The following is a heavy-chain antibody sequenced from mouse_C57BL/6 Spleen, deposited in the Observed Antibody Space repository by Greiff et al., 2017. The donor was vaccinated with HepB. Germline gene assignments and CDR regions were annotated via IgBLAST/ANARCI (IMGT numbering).Heavy chain of an antibody. J-gene: IGHJ4*01. Sequence: VQLQQSDAELVKPGASVKISCKVSGYTFTDHTIHWMKQRPEQGLEWIGYIYHRDGSTKYNEKFKGKATLTSDKSYTTAYLQLTSLTSVDSAVYFCARLDYYGSSYDAMDYWGQGTSVTVSS. V-gene: IGHV1-78*01. CDR1: GYTFTDHT. CDR2: IYHRDGST. D-gene: IGHD1-1*01. CDR3: ARLDYYGSSYDAMDY.